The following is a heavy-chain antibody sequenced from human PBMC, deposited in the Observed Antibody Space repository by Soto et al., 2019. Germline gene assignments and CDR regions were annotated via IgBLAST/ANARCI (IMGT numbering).Heavy chain of an antibody. V-gene: IGHV3-30-3*01. CDR2: ISYDGSNK. CDR3: ARCPHIVATCVYFDY. CDR1: VFTFSIYG. Sequence: WGSRRISWAASVFTFSIYGMSWIRQAPGKGLEWVAVISYDGSNKYYADSVKGRFTISRDNSKNTLYLQMNSLRAEDTAVYYCARCPHIVATCVYFDYWGQGTLVTVSS. D-gene: IGHD5-12*01. J-gene: IGHJ4*02.